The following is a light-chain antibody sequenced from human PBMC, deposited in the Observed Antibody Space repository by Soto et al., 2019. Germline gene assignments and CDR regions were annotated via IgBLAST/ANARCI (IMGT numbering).Light chain of an antibody. V-gene: IGKV3-11*01. CDR1: QSLSSY. CDR2: DAS. J-gene: IGKJ4*02. Sequence: EIVLTQSPATLSLSPGERATLSCRASQSLSSYLASYQQRRGQAPRLLIYDASRRATGIPARFSGSGSGTDFTLSTSSLEPEHRAVYYCQQRSDWHLTFGGGTKVEIK. CDR3: QQRSDWHLT.